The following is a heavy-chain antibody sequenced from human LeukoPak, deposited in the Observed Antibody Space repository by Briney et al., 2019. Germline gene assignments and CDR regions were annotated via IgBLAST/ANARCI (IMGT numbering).Heavy chain of an antibody. V-gene: IGHV3-23*01. D-gene: IGHD1-26*01. Sequence: PGGPLRLSCAASGFTFSSYAMSWVRQAPGKGLEWVSSISNSGGSTYYADSVKGRIAISRDNSKNTLYVQMNSLRPEDTALYYCTKGAGSQPFDYWGQGTLVTVSS. CDR3: TKGAGSQPFDY. J-gene: IGHJ4*02. CDR1: GFTFSSYA. CDR2: ISNSGGST.